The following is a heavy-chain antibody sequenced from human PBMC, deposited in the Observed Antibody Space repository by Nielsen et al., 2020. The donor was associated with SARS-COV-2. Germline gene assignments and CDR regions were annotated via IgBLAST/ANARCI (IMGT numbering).Heavy chain of an antibody. CDR2: IYYSGST. CDR3: ARVDGLLYYYYGMDV. CDR1: GGSVSSGSYY. V-gene: IGHV4-61*01. J-gene: IGHJ6*02. Sequence: SETLSLTCTVSGGSVSSGSYYWSWIRQPPGKGLEWIGYIYYSGSTNYNPSLKSRVTISVDTSKNQFSLKLSSVTAADTAVYYCARVDGLLYYYYGMDVWGQGTTVTVSS. D-gene: IGHD2-2*02.